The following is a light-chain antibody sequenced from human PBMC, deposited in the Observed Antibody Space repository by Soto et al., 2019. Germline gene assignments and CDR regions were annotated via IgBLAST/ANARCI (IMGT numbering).Light chain of an antibody. V-gene: IGLV2-14*01. Sequence: QSALTQPASVSGYPGQSITISCTGTSSDVGSSNFVSWYQQHPGKAPKLIFYEVSNRPPGLSDRFSGSKSGTTASLTISGLQAEDEADYFCSSYTTNKTLLFGGGTKLTVL. CDR2: EVS. CDR1: SSDVGSSNF. CDR3: SSYTTNKTLL. J-gene: IGLJ2*01.